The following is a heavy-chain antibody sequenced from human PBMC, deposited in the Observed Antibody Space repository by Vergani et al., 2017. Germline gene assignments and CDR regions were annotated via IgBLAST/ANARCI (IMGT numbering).Heavy chain of an antibody. CDR1: FFSLIPLFFC. J-gene: IGHJ5*02. CDR2: IYLASYP. Sequence: SFPPLFPPPPPLPLPFPFSFFSLIPLFFCFCLLLPPPCPSLSLLSLIYLASYPRYRPSLKSMLTITKDTSKNQVVLTMTNMDPVDTATYYCAHRGLIAAAGLYNWFDPWGQGTLVTVSS. D-gene: IGHD6-13*01. V-gene: IGHV2-5*02. CDR3: AHRGLIAAAGLYNWFDP.